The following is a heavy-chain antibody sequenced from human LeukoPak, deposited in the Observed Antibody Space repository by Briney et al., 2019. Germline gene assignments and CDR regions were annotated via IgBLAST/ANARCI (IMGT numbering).Heavy chain of an antibody. CDR1: GFTFSSYE. J-gene: IGHJ4*02. Sequence: PGGSLRLSCAASGFTFSSYEMNWVRQAPGKGLEWVSYITSSGNTMYYADSVKGRFTISRDNAKDSLYLQMNSLRAEDTAVYYCARISGDYASYFDYWGQGTLVTVSS. V-gene: IGHV3-48*03. CDR3: ARISGDYASYFDY. D-gene: IGHD2-21*02. CDR2: ITSSGNTM.